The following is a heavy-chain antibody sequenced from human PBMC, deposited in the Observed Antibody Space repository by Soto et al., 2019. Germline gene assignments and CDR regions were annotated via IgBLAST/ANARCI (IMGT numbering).Heavy chain of an antibody. J-gene: IGHJ6*02. D-gene: IGHD6-13*01. Sequence: HPGGSLRLSCAASGFTFSSYGMHWVRQAPGKGLEWVAVIWYDGSNKYYADSVKGRFTISRDNSKNTLYLQMNSLRAEDTAVYYCARSQQQPRVYYYYYGMDVWGQGTTVTVSS. V-gene: IGHV3-33*01. CDR1: GFTFSSYG. CDR2: IWYDGSNK. CDR3: ARSQQQPRVYYYYYGMDV.